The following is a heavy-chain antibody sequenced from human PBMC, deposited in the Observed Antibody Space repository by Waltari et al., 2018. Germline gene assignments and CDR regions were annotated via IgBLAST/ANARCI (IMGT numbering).Heavy chain of an antibody. V-gene: IGHV4-34*01. CDR2: INRDGSN. Sequence: QVQLQQWGAGLLKPSETLSLTCAVYDGSFSGYLWSWIRQSPGKGLEGMGQINRDGSNIYNPSLKSGVAMSVDTLKSQISLRLTSVTAADAAVYYCARVGDYHGSGRFGLDVWGQGTRVTVSS. CDR3: ARVGDYHGSGRFGLDV. D-gene: IGHD3-10*01. CDR1: DGSFSGYL. J-gene: IGHJ6*02.